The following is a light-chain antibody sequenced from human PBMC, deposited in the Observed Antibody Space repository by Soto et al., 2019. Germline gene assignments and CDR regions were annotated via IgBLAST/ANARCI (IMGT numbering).Light chain of an antibody. CDR1: QSVNSY. J-gene: IGKJ2*03. Sequence: EIVLTQSPATLSLSPGDRATLSCRASQSVNSYLAWFQQKPGQPPRLLIYEASTRAAGIPARFSGSGSGTDFTLTISSLEPEDFAVYYCQQRTNWPPFSFGQGTKLEIK. CDR2: EAS. V-gene: IGKV3-11*01. CDR3: QQRTNWPPFS.